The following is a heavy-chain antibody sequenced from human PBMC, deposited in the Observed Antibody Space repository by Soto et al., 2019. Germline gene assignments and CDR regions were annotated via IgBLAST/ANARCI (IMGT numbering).Heavy chain of an antibody. Sequence: GASVKVSCKASGYTFTGYYMHWVRQAPGQGLEWMGWINPNSGGTNYAQKFQGWVTMTRDTSISTAYMELSRLRSDDTAAYYCARDLPRWEGSGRPTTYYYYGMDVWGQGTTVTVSS. CDR2: INPNSGGT. V-gene: IGHV1-2*04. CDR1: GYTFTGYY. D-gene: IGHD3-10*01. CDR3: ARDLPRWEGSGRPTTYYYYGMDV. J-gene: IGHJ6*02.